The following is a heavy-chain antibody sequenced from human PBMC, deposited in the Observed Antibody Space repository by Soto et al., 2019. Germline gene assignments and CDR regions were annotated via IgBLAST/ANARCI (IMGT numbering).Heavy chain of an antibody. V-gene: IGHV3-23*01. D-gene: IGHD6-19*01. J-gene: IGHJ4*02. Sequence: GGSLRVSWAAAGFNFSSYSRSWVHPATGKGLEWVSAISGSGGSTYYADSVKGRFTISRDNSKNTLYLQMNSLRAEDTAVYYCAKGDAEAVAGSFFDYWGQGTLVTVSS. CDR1: GFNFSSYS. CDR3: AKGDAEAVAGSFFDY. CDR2: ISGSGGST.